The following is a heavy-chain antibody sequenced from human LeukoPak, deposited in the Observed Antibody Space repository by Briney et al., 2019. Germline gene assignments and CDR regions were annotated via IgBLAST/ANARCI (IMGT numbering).Heavy chain of an antibody. CDR3: ARGYGVNSRDLGAFDI. Sequence: SETLSLTCTVSGVSMSNYYWSWIRQPPGKGLEWIGCISDSGKTNYNPSLRSRVTISVDTSKNQFSLKLSSVTAADTAVYYCARGYGVNSRDLGAFDIWGQGTMVTVSS. J-gene: IGHJ3*02. CDR1: GVSMSNYY. D-gene: IGHD4-23*01. V-gene: IGHV4-59*01. CDR2: ISDSGKT.